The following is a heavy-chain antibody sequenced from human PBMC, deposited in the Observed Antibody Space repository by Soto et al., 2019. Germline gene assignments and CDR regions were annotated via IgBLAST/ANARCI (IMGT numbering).Heavy chain of an antibody. V-gene: IGHV3-23*01. CDR2: ISGSGGST. Sequence: PGGSRTRSCAASWSPFSSYAMSWVRQVPGKGLEWVSAISGSGGSTYYADSVKGRFTISRDNSKNTLYLQMNSLRAEDTAVYYCAKDRSGYSYGRYFDYWGQGTLVTVSS. D-gene: IGHD5-18*01. CDR3: AKDRSGYSYGRYFDY. J-gene: IGHJ4*02. CDR1: WSPFSSYA.